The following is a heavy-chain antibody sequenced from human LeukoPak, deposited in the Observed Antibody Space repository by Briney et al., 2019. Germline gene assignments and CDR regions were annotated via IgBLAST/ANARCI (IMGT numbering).Heavy chain of an antibody. Sequence: GGSLRLSCAASGFTFSTYGIHWVRQAPGKGLEWVAVIWNDGSNKYYADSVKDRFTISRDNSKNTLYLQMNSLRAEDTAVYYCARASGPFDYWGQGALVTVSS. CDR1: GFTFSTYG. D-gene: IGHD2-8*02. J-gene: IGHJ4*02. CDR2: IWNDGSNK. CDR3: ARASGPFDY. V-gene: IGHV3-33*01.